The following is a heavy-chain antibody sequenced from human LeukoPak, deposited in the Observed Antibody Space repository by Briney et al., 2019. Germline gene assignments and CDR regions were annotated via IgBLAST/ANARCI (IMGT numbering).Heavy chain of an antibody. CDR3: AREGSSSWHLTGFDP. V-gene: IGHV4-34*01. CDR1: GGSFSGYY. J-gene: IGHJ5*02. D-gene: IGHD6-13*01. CDR2: INHSGST. Sequence: SETLSLTCAVYGGSFSGYYWSWIRQPPGKGLEWIGEINHSGSTNYNPSLKSRVTVSVDTSKNQFSLKLSSVTAADTAVYYCAREGSSSWHLTGFDPWGQGTLVTVSS.